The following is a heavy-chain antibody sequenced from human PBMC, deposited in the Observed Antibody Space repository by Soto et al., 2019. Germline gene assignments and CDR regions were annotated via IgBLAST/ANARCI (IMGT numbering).Heavy chain of an antibody. CDR2: ISAYNGNT. V-gene: IGHV1-18*01. CDR1: VYTFTNNG. D-gene: IGHD2-2*01. CDR3: ARDYCSSIRCSRYDHFDY. Sequence: ASVTLSCTSSVYTFTNNGITCVRQAPGQGLEWMGWISAYNGNTNYAQKFQGRVTMTTDTSTSTAYMELRSLRSDDTAVYYCARDYCSSIRCSRYDHFDYWGQGTLVTVSS. J-gene: IGHJ4*02.